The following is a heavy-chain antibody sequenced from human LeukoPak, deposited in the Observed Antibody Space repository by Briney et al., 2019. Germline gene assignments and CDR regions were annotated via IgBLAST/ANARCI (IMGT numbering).Heavy chain of an antibody. Sequence: SQTLSLTCTVSSASISSGNYYWSWIRQPAGKGLEWIGRIYTSGSTNYNPSLKSRATISLNTSKTPLSLKLSSVTAAETAVYFCAREEVRGVIGGNYMDVWGKGTTVTVSS. CDR3: AREEVRGVIGGNYMDV. CDR2: IYTSGST. CDR1: SASISSGNYY. D-gene: IGHD3-10*01. J-gene: IGHJ6*03. V-gene: IGHV4-61*02.